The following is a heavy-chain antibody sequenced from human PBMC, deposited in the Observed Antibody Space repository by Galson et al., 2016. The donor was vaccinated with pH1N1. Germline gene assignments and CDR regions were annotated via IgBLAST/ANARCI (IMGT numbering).Heavy chain of an antibody. CDR1: GFTFSSYW. J-gene: IGHJ4*02. CDR3: ASHKVDIAATQGGS. D-gene: IGHD6-13*01. CDR2: IRQDGNEK. Sequence: SLRLSCATSGFTFSSYWMSWVRQAPGKGLEWVANIRQDGNEKHYVDSVKGRFTISRDNAKKTLYLQMNSLRADDTAVYYCASHKVDIAATQGGSWGQGTLVTIAS. V-gene: IGHV3-7*01.